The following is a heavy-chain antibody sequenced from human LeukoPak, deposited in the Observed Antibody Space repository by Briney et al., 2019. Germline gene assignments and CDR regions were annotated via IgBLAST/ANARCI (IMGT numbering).Heavy chain of an antibody. D-gene: IGHD5-24*01. J-gene: IGHJ4*02. CDR2: ISGSGGST. V-gene: IGHV3-23*01. CDR1: GFTFSSYS. Sequence: GGSLRLSCAASGFTFSSYSMNWVRQAPGKGLEWVSAISGSGGSTYYADSVKGRFTISRDNSKNTLYLQMNSLRAKDTAVYYCAKDGMATISYYFDYWGQGTLVTVSS. CDR3: AKDGMATISYYFDY.